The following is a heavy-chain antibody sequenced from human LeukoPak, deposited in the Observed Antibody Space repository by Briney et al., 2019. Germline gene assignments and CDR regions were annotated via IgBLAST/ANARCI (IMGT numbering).Heavy chain of an antibody. V-gene: IGHV4-34*01. CDR1: GGTFSGYY. J-gene: IGHJ6*03. CDR2: MNPSGST. D-gene: IGHD3-22*01. Sequence: PSETLSLTCAVYGGTFSGYYWTWIRQTPEQGLEWIGEMNPSGSTNYNPSLKSRVTISVDTSKNQFSLELSSVTAADTAVYYCARGRQDVTMIVVVMTAVSYYLDVWGKGTTVTV. CDR3: ARGRQDVTMIVVVMTAVSYYLDV.